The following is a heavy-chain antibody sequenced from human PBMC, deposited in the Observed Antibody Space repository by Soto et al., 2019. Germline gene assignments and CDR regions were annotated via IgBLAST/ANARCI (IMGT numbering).Heavy chain of an antibody. CDR1: GFTFSSYA. D-gene: IGHD5-12*01. Sequence: EVQLLESGGGLVQPGGSLRLSCAASGFTFSSYAMIWIRQVPGKGLEWVSGLYGSGGGSHYADSVKGRFTISRDNSAYTVYLQMNDLRVDDSAVYCCANDAVSLDGVWLAHDWGQGTVVTVSS. V-gene: IGHV3-23*01. J-gene: IGHJ4*02. CDR3: ANDAVSLDGVWLAHD. CDR2: LYGSGGGS.